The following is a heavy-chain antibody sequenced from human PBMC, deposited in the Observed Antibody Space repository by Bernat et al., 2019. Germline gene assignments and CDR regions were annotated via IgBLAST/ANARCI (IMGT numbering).Heavy chain of an antibody. CDR1: GFTFSDYY. CDR3: EREVEVVAANYGMDV. CDR2: ISSSSSYT. Sequence: GFTFSDYYISWIRQAPGKGLEWVSYISSSSSYTNYADSVKGRFTISRDNDKNSLYLQRSSRRAEDTAVYYCEREVEVVAANYGMDVWG. J-gene: IGHJ6*01. D-gene: IGHD2-15*01. V-gene: IGHV3-11*05.